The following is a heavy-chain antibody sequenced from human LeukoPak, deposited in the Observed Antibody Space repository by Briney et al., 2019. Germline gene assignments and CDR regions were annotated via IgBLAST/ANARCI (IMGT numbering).Heavy chain of an antibody. CDR2: ISSSSSYI. V-gene: IGHV3-21*01. J-gene: IGHJ4*02. CDR1: GFTFSSYS. CDR3: ARIPVRGLWFGEFKIYY. D-gene: IGHD3-10*01. Sequence: GGSLRLSCAASGFTFSSYSMNWVRQAPGKGLECVSSISSSSSYIYYADSVKGRFTISRDNAKNSLYLQMNSLRAEDTAVYYCARIPVRGLWFGEFKIYYWGQGTLVTVSS.